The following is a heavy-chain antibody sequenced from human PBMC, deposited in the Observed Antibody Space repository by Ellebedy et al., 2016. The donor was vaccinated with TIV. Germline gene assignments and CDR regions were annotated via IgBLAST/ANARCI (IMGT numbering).Heavy chain of an antibody. D-gene: IGHD2-8*01. Sequence: GGSLRLXXAASGLTFSGDWMTWMRQAPGKGLEWVANINGDGRAIQYADSVEGRFTISRDNAKKSLFLQMNSLRVEDTAMYYCSRNLGHYMLSDWGQGSLVTVSS. J-gene: IGHJ4*02. CDR2: INGDGRAI. CDR1: GLTFSGDW. CDR3: SRNLGHYMLSD. V-gene: IGHV3-7*01.